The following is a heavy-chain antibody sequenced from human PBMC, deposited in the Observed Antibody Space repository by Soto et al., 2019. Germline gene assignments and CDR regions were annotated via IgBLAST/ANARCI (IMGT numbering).Heavy chain of an antibody. J-gene: IGHJ4*02. V-gene: IGHV3-15*01. CDR3: NTMGSVLLWFGELLYYYFDY. Sequence: PGGSLRLSCAASGFTFSNAWMSWVRQAPGKGLEWVGRIKSKTDGGTTDYAAPVKGRFTISRDDSKNTLYLQMNSLKTEDTAVYYCNTMGSVLLWFGELLYYYFDYWGQGTLVTVSS. CDR1: GFTFSNAW. CDR2: IKSKTDGGTT. D-gene: IGHD3-10*01.